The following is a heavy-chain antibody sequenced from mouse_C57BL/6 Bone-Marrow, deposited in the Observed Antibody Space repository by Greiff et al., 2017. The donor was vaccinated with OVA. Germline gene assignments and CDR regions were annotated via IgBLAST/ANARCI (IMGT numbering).Heavy chain of an antibody. CDR2: IDPSDSYT. V-gene: IGHV1-69*01. CDR1: GYTFTSYW. J-gene: IGHJ1*03. Sequence: LVESGAELVMPGASVKLSCKASGYTFTSYWMHWVKQRPGQGLEWIGEIDPSDSYTNYNQKFKGKSTLTVDKSSSTAYMQLSSLTSEDSAVYYCARSRDWYFDVWGTGTTVTVSS. CDR3: ARSRDWYFDV.